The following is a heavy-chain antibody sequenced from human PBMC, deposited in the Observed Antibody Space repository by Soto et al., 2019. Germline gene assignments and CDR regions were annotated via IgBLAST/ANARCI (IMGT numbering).Heavy chain of an antibody. V-gene: IGHV1-18*01. D-gene: IGHD2-2*01. J-gene: IGHJ4*02. CDR3: ARDTSNSFDY. Sequence: HVQLLQSGGELKKPGASVKVSCNTSGFTFNTYFISWVRQAPRQGLEWMGWISPYNGNTKYGEKFQGRVTMTRDTITRTAYMELRNLRIDDTAVYYCARDTSNSFDYWGQGTLVTVSS. CDR2: ISPYNGNT. CDR1: GFTFNTYF.